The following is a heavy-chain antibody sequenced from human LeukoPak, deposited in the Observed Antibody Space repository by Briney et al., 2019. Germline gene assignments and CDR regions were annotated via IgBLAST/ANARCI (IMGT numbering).Heavy chain of an antibody. CDR1: GGSISSSSYY. CDR2: IYYSGST. Sequence: PSETLSLTCTVSGGSISSSSYYWSWIRQPPGKGLEWIGYIYYSGSTNYNPSLKSRVTISVDTSKNQFSLKLSSVTAADTAVYYCARPKSSGWYTPFDYWGQGTLVTVSS. V-gene: IGHV4-61*05. D-gene: IGHD6-19*01. J-gene: IGHJ4*02. CDR3: ARPKSSGWYTPFDY.